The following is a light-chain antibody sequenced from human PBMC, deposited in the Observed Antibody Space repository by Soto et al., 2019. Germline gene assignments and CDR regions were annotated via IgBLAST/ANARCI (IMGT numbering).Light chain of an antibody. Sequence: QSALTQPASVSGSPGQSITLSCTRTSSGVENYNLVSWYQHRPGKAPKLIIYEGSQRPSGVSDRLSGSKSGNTASLTISGLRAEDAADYYCSSYAGAVVFGGGTKVTVL. CDR2: EGS. J-gene: IGLJ2*01. CDR1: SSGVENYNL. V-gene: IGLV2-23*01. CDR3: SSYAGAVV.